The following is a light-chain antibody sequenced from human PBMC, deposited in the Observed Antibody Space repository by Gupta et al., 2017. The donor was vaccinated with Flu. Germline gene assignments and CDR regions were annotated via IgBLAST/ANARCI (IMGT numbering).Light chain of an antibody. V-gene: IGLV2-14*01. J-gene: IGLJ1*01. CDR2: EVS. Sequence: QSALSQPASVSGSPGQSITISCTGPSSDVGGYDYVSWYQQHPGKAPKLMTYEVSNRPSGVSNRFSGSKSGNTASLTISGLQAEDEADYYCSSYTSSSTLYVFGTGTKVTVL. CDR1: SSDVGGYDY. CDR3: SSYTSSSTLYV.